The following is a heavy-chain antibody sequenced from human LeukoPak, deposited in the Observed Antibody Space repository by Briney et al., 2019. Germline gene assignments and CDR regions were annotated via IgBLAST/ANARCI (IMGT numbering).Heavy chain of an antibody. Sequence: RGSLKISRKGSGYSFTSYWIGWVRQMTGKGLEWMGIIYPGDSDTRYRPSFQGQVTISADKSISTAYLQWSSLKASDTAMYYCARWGHVYSIKYYFDYWGQGTLVTVSS. V-gene: IGHV5-51*01. J-gene: IGHJ4*02. D-gene: IGHD6-13*01. CDR2: IYPGDSDT. CDR1: GYSFTSYW. CDR3: ARWGHVYSIKYYFDY.